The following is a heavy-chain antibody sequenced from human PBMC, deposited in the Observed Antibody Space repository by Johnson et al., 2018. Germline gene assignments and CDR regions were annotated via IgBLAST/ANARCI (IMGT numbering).Heavy chain of an antibody. J-gene: IGHJ6*03. CDR1: GFTFSSYA. CDR2: LSGSGGNT. D-gene: IGHD5-18*01. CDR3: AREKLAVTPARYYYYYMDV. Sequence: VQLVQSGGGVVQPGRSLRLSCAASGFTFSSYAMSWVRQAPGKGLEWVSDLSGSGGNTYSAKAVEGRFTISRDNSKTTLYLQMNSLRAEDTAVYYCAREKLAVTPARYYYYYMDVWGKGTTVTVSS. V-gene: IGHV3-23*04.